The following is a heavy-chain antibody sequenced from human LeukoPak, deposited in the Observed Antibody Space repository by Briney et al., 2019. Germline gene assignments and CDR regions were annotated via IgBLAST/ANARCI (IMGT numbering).Heavy chain of an antibody. D-gene: IGHD4-17*01. CDR2: ISGSGGST. CDR3: AKRGMWSTVTTFDY. Sequence: PGGSLRLSCAASGFTFSSYGMSWVRQAPGKGLEWVSAISGSGGSTYYADSVKGRFTISRDNSKNTLYLQMNSLRAEDTAVYYCAKRGMWSTVTTFDYWGQGTLVTVSS. V-gene: IGHV3-23*01. J-gene: IGHJ4*02. CDR1: GFTFSSYG.